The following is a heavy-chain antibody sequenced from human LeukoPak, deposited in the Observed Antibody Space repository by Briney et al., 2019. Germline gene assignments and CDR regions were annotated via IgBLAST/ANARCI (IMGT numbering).Heavy chain of an antibody. J-gene: IGHJ3*02. CDR3: ATGPYAAFEM. CDR2: IRGYDGGLST. V-gene: IGHV3-23*01. D-gene: IGHD2-2*01. CDR1: GFTFSNYA. Sequence: GGSLRLSCAASGFTFSNYAMFWVRQAPGKGLEWVSAIRGYDGGLSTSYADSVKGRFTISRDNSKNTLYLQINSLRADDTALYYCATGPYAAFEMWGQGTMVTVSS.